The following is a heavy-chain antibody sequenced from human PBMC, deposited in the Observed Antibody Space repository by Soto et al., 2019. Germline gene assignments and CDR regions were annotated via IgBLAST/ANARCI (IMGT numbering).Heavy chain of an antibody. V-gene: IGHV3-9*01. CDR2: ISWNSGSI. Sequence: DVQLGESGGGLVQPGRSLRLSCASSGFPFDDYALHWVRQAPGKGLEWVSGISWNSGSIGYADSVKGRFTISRDNAKYSLYLQMTSLSAEDTALYYCAKDITKGDDAFDVWGQGTMVTVSS. CDR3: AKDITKGDDAFDV. J-gene: IGHJ3*01. CDR1: GFPFDDYA.